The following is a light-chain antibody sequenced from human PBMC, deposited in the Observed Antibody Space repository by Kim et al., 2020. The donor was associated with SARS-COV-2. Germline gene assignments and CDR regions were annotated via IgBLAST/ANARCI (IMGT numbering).Light chain of an antibody. Sequence: VSPGASPPCTARASQSISSELHMYQQNPAPAPRLLVSDATTRGTGIPARFSGSGSGTEFTLTISSLQSEDFAVYYCQQYNNWPLTFGGGTKVDIK. CDR2: DAT. CDR1: QSISSE. CDR3: QQYNNWPLT. V-gene: IGKV3D-15*01. J-gene: IGKJ4*01.